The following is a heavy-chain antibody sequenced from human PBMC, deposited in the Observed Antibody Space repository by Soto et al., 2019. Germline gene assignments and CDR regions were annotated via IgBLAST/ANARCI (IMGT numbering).Heavy chain of an antibody. J-gene: IGHJ4*02. CDR3: SIRVTVTTYWGFDY. D-gene: IGHD4-17*01. Sequence: GGSLRLSCAASGFTFSNYAMNWVRQAPGKGLEWVSALSRSGRKDYADSGKGRFTLSRENSKNTVHLQMNNLRAEDTAVYYCSIRVTVTTYWGFDYWGQGMLVTVSS. CDR2: LSRSGRK. V-gene: IGHV3-23*01. CDR1: GFTFSNYA.